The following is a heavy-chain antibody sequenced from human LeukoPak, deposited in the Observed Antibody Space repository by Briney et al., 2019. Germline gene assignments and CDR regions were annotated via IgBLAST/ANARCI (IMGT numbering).Heavy chain of an antibody. CDR1: GFTFRSYG. Sequence: GESLRLSCAASGFTFRSYGMLWVRQAPGKGLEWVAVISYDGSNKYYADSVKGRFTISRDNSKNTLYLQMNSLRAEDTAVYYCAKGRGRSAYYFDYRGQGTLVTVSS. CDR3: AKGRGRSAYYFDY. D-gene: IGHD3-16*01. CDR2: ISYDGSNK. J-gene: IGHJ4*02. V-gene: IGHV3-30*18.